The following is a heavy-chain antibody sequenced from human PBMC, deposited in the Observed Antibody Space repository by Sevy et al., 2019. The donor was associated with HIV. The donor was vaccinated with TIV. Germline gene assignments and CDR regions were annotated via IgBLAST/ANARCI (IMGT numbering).Heavy chain of an antibody. V-gene: IGHV3-73*01. J-gene: IGHJ4*02. D-gene: IGHD1-26*01. Sequence: GGSLRLSCAASGFAFRGSAIHWVRQASGKGLEWIGRIRSKGNSFATDYVPSVKGRFTISRDDSKKTAYLEMSSLKIDDTAVYYCAGQVGDTVMAIFDYWGQGTQVTVSS. CDR3: AGQVGDTVMAIFDY. CDR1: GFAFRGSA. CDR2: IRSKGNSFAT.